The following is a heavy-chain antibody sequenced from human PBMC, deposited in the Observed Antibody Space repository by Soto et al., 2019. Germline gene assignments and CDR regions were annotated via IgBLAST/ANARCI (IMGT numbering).Heavy chain of an antibody. CDR1: GFTFSSYG. J-gene: IGHJ4*02. CDR2: ISYDGSNK. D-gene: IGHD4-17*01. V-gene: IGHV3-30*18. Sequence: QVQLVESGGGVVQPGRSLRLSCAASGFTFSSYGMHWVRQAPGKGLEWVAVISYDGSNKYYADSVKGRFTISRDNSKNTLYLQMNRRRAEDTAVYYCAKPLHGYGGTPRAGAFDYWGQGTLVTV. CDR3: AKPLHGYGGTPRAGAFDY.